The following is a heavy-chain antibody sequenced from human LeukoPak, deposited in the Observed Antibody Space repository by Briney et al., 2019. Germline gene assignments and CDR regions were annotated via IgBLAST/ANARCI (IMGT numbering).Heavy chain of an antibody. Sequence: PGGSLRLSCVVSGFTFSSYWMSWFRQAPGKGLEWVANIKQDGSEKYYVDSVKGRFTISRDNTKNSLYLQMNSLRVEDTAAYYCARRPGYSNWFDPWGQGTLVTVSS. CDR2: IKQDGSEK. D-gene: IGHD4-11*01. V-gene: IGHV3-7*01. J-gene: IGHJ5*02. CDR1: GFTFSSYW. CDR3: ARRPGYSNWFDP.